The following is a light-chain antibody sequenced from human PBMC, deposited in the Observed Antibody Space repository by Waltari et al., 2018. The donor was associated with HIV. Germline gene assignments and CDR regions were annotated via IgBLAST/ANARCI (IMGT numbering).Light chain of an antibody. CDR1: SPNTGHNG. J-gene: IGLJ2*01. V-gene: IGLV1-36*01. Sequence: TISCSGSSPNTGHNGVSWYQQLPGKPPQLPSYHDDLLASVVYGRFSGSKSGTSASLAISGLQSEDESDYYCAAWDDSLNGVVFGGGTKLTVL. CDR2: HDD. CDR3: AAWDDSLNGVV.